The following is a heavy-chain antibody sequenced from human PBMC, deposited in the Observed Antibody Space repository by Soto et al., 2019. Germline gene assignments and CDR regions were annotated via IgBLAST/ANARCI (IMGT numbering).Heavy chain of an antibody. CDR1: GYTFTSYS. Sequence: GASVKVSCKASGYTFTSYSMHWVRQAPGQRLEWMGWFNAGSGNTKYSQKFQSRVTITRDTSATTAYMELSSLRYEDTAVYYCARESTRTTAPDYWGQGTLVTVSS. CDR2: FNAGSGNT. V-gene: IGHV1-3*01. CDR3: ARESTRTTAPDY. J-gene: IGHJ4*02. D-gene: IGHD4-17*01.